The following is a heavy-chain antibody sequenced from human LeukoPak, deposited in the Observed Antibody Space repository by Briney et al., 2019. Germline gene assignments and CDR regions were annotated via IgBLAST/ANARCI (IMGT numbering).Heavy chain of an antibody. V-gene: IGHV3-64D*09. D-gene: IGHD2-2*01. CDR2: INDNGRST. Sequence: GPLRLSCSASGFTFSKYAMHWVRQAPGKGLEYVSAINDNGRSTYYADSVKGRFSISRDNSKSTLYLQMSSLRTEDTAVYYCVKGRCSGSSCYGGDYWGQGTLVTVSS. CDR3: VKGRCSGSSCYGGDY. J-gene: IGHJ4*02. CDR1: GFTFSKYA.